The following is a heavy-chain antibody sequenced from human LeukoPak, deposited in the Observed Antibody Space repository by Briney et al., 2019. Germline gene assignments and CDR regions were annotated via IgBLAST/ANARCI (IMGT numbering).Heavy chain of an antibody. Sequence: SVKVSCKASGGTFSSYAINWVRQAPGQGLEWMGRIIPIFGIANYAQKFQGRVTITADTSTSTAYMELSSLRSEDTAVYYCARDRCGGDCYVDDAFDIWGQGTMVTVSS. D-gene: IGHD2-21*02. V-gene: IGHV1-69*04. J-gene: IGHJ3*02. CDR2: IIPIFGIA. CDR1: GGTFSSYA. CDR3: ARDRCGGDCYVDDAFDI.